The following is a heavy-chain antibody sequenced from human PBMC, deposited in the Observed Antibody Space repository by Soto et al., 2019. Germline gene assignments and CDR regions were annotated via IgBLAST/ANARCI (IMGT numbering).Heavy chain of an antibody. CDR1: GGSIRSYC. CDR2: FYHSGNS. CDR3: ARISSVDPYGYVNGGLDV. V-gene: IGHV4-59*01. J-gene: IGHJ6*02. Sequence: PSETLSLTCSVSGGSIRSYCWSWIRQSPEKGLEWIGYFYHSGNSNYNPSLKSRVTISVDTSKNQLSLSLRSVTAADTAVYFCARISSVDPYGYVNGGLDVWGQGTTVTVSS. D-gene: IGHD5-18*01.